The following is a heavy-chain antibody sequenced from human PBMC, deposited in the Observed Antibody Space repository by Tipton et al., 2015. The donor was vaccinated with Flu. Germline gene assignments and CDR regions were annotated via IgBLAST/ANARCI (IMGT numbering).Heavy chain of an antibody. V-gene: IGHV1-69*18. CDR2: IIPIFGTA. D-gene: IGHD2-2*01. Sequence: QVQLVQSGAEVKKPGSSVKVSCKASGGTFSSYAISWVRQAPGQGLEWMGRIIPIFGTANYAQKFQGRVTITADESTSTAYMELSSLRSEDTAVYYCARGPDIVVVPAAMGWFDSWGQGTLVTVSS. J-gene: IGHJ5*01. CDR3: ARGPDIVVVPAAMGWFDS. CDR1: GGTFSSYA.